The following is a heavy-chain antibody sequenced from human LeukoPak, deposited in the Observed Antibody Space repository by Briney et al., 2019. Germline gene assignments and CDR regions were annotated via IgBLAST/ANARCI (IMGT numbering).Heavy chain of an antibody. Sequence: SETLSLTCTVSGSSVSSDEYYWSWVRQYPGKGLEWIGYVYYSGSSYYIPSLESRVTMSVEVSKNQFSLELRSVTAADTAVYCCARVKVLRFLEWFLDFWGQGALVTVSS. CDR3: ARVKVLRFLEWFLDF. V-gene: IGHV4-31*03. CDR2: VYYSGSS. D-gene: IGHD3-3*01. J-gene: IGHJ4*02. CDR1: GSSVSSDEYY.